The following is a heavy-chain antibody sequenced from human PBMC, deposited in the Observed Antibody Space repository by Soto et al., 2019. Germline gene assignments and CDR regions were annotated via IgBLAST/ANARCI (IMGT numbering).Heavy chain of an antibody. D-gene: IGHD3-22*01. CDR2: ISGSGGST. J-gene: IGHJ6*02. V-gene: IGHV3-23*01. CDR1: GFTFSSYA. CDR3: AKASYYYDRSGYFYYGMDV. Sequence: GGSLRLSCAASGFTFSSYAMSWVRQAPGKGLEWVSAISGSGGSTYYADSVKGRVTISRDNSKNKLDLQMNSLRAEDRAVYYCAKASYYYDRSGYFYYGMDVWGQGTTVTVSS.